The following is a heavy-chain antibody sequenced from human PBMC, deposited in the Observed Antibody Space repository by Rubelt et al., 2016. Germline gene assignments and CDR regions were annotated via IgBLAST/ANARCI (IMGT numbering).Heavy chain of an antibody. V-gene: IGHV6-1*01. D-gene: IGHD6-13*01. CDR3: ARGIIAEAGPKPTFDP. Sequence: QVQLQQSGPGLVKPSQTLSLTCAISGDSVSSNTVVWHWIRQSPSRGLEWLGRTYYRSKWYYEYAVSVKSRISIDPDTSKNQFSLQFNSVTPDETAVYYCARGIIAEAGPKPTFDPWGQGTLVTVSS. J-gene: IGHJ5*02. CDR2: TYYRSKWYY. CDR1: GDSVSSNTVV.